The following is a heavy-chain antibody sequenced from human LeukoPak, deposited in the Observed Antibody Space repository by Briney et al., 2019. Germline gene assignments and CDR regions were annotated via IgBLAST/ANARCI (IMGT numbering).Heavy chain of an antibody. CDR2: TRNKANSYTT. CDR3: ARVSEFTMVRGSLDY. J-gene: IGHJ4*02. V-gene: IGHV3-72*01. Sequence: GGSLRLSCAASGFTFSDHYMDWVRQAPGKGLEWVGRTRNKANSYTTEYAASVKGRFTISRDDSKNSLYLQMNSLKTEDTAVYYCARVSEFTMVRGSLDYWGQGTLVTVSS. CDR1: GFTFSDHY. D-gene: IGHD3-10*01.